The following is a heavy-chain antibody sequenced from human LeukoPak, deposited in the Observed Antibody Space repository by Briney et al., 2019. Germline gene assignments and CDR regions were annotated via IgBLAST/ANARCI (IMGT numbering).Heavy chain of an antibody. D-gene: IGHD3-3*01. CDR2: ISGSGGST. CDR3: AKAPMDLSLEWLLLYD. Sequence: PGGSLRLSCAASGFTFSSYAMSWVRQAPGKGLEWVSAISGSGGSTYYADSVKGRFTISRDNSKNTLYLQMNSLRAEDTAVYYCAKAPMDLSLEWLLLYDWGQGTLVTVSS. V-gene: IGHV3-23*01. CDR1: GFTFSSYA. J-gene: IGHJ4*02.